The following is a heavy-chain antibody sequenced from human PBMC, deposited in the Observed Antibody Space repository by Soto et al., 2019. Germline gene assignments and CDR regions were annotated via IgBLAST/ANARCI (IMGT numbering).Heavy chain of an antibody. J-gene: IGHJ5*02. CDR1: GYSFTSYW. CDR2: IYPVDSDT. D-gene: IGHD6-13*01. CDR3: ARHISEWQQLGGRFDP. V-gene: IGHV5-51*01. Sequence: GESLKISCKCSGYSFTSYWVGCVLHMPGKGLEWMGIIYPVDSDTRYNPSFQGQVTISADKSISTAYLQWSSLKASDTAMYYCARHISEWQQLGGRFDPWGQGTLVTVSS.